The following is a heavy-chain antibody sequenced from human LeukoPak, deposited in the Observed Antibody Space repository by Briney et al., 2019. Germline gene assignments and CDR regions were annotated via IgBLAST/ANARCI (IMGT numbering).Heavy chain of an antibody. CDR1: RGSISSYY. CDR3: ARSGYCSGGSCSGYYYYGMDV. CDR2: IYYSGST. Sequence: SETLSLTCTVSRGSISSYYWSWIRQPPAKGRGWMGYIYYSGSTNYNPSLQSRVTISVDTSKNQFSLKLSSVTAADTAVYYCARSGYCSGGSCSGYYYYGMDVWGQGTTVTVPS. V-gene: IGHV4-59*08. J-gene: IGHJ6*02. D-gene: IGHD2-15*01.